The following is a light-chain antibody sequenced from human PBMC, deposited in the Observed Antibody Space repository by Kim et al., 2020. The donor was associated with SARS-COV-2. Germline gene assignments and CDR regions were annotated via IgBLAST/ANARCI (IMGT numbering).Light chain of an antibody. CDR1: QSVSSN. Sequence: VAPGERATLSCRASQSVSSNLAWYQQKPGQAPRLLIYGASTRATGIPARFSGSGSGTEFTLTISSLQSEDFAVYYCQQYNNWPPGFGPGTKVDIK. V-gene: IGKV3-15*01. J-gene: IGKJ3*01. CDR2: GAS. CDR3: QQYNNWPPG.